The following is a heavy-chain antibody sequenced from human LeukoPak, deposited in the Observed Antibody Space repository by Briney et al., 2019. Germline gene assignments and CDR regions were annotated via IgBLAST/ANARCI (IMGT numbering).Heavy chain of an antibody. CDR1: GFTFSSYS. J-gene: IGHJ4*02. Sequence: GGSLRLSCAASGFTFSSYSMNWVRQAPGKGLEWVSSISSSSSYIYYADSVKGRFTISRDNAKNSLYLQMNSMRAEDTAVYYCARAVGYYGSVRWGQETLVTVSS. CDR3: ARAVGYYGSVR. D-gene: IGHD3-10*01. V-gene: IGHV3-21*01. CDR2: ISSSSSYI.